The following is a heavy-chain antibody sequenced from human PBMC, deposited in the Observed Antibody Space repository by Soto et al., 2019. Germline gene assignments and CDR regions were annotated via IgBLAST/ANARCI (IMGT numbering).Heavy chain of an antibody. CDR2: IYHSGST. D-gene: IGHD4-4*01. J-gene: IGHJ4*02. V-gene: IGHV4-30-2*01. Sequence: QLQLQESGSGLVKPSQTLSLTCAVSGGSISSGGYSWSWIRQPPGKGLEWIGYIYHSGSTYYNPPRNRRVPISVDRSKNQFSLKLSSVTAADTAVYYCARGMTTVPTLDYWGQGTLVPVSS. CDR3: ARGMTTVPTLDY. CDR1: GGSISSGGYS.